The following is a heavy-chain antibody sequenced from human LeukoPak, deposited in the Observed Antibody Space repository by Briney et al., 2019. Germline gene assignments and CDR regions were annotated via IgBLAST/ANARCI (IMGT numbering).Heavy chain of an antibody. CDR3: ARDPENYDSSGYYYPCY. D-gene: IGHD3-22*01. CDR1: GYTFTSYG. Sequence: GASVKVSCKASGYTFTSYGISWVRQAPGQGLEWMGWISAYNGNTNYAQKLQGRVTMTTDTSTSTAYMELRSLRSDDTAVYYCARDPENYDSSGYYYPCYWGQGTLVTVSS. CDR2: ISAYNGNT. V-gene: IGHV1-18*01. J-gene: IGHJ4*02.